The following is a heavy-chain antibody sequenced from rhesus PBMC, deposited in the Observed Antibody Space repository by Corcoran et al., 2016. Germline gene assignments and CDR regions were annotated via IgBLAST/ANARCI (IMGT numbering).Heavy chain of an antibody. V-gene: IGHV1-138*01. J-gene: IGHJ4*01. Sequence: QVQLVQSGAEVKKSGSSVKVSCKASGYTVPDYEMHGWRQAPGTGLEWMGEINPKPGGTNYAQKFQGRVTMTRDTSTSTAYMELSSLRSEDTAVYYCARTYCSGIYCYAPLYWGQGVLVTVSS. CDR1: GYTVPDYE. CDR2: INPKPGGT. D-gene: IGHD2-27*01. CDR3: ARTYCSGIYCYAPLY.